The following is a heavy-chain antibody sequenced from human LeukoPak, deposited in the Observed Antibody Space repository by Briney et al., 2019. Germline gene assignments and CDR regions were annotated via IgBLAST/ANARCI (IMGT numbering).Heavy chain of an antibody. CDR1: GFTFSSYG. CDR2: IRYDGSNK. V-gene: IGHV3-30*02. D-gene: IGHD2-2*02. CDR3: AKDLGRFVVVPAAILNY. J-gene: IGHJ4*02. Sequence: GGSLRLSCAASGFTFSSYGMHWDRQAPGKGLEWVAFIRYDGSNKYYADSVKGRFTISRDNSKNTLYLQMNSLRAEDTAVYYCAKDLGRFVVVPAAILNYWGQGTLVTVSS.